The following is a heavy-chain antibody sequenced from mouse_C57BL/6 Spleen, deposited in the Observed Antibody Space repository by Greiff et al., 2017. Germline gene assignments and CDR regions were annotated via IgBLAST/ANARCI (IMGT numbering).Heavy chain of an antibody. V-gene: IGHV1-53*01. CDR1: GYTFTSYW. CDR2: INPSIGGT. Sequence: VQLQQPGTELVKPGASVKLSCKASGYTFTSYWMHWVKQRPGQGLEWIGNINPSIGGTNYNEKFKSKATLTVDKPSSSAYMQRSSLTSEDSAVYYCARQGNYDGAYWGQGTLVTVSA. J-gene: IGHJ3*01. CDR3: ARQGNYDGAY. D-gene: IGHD2-4*01.